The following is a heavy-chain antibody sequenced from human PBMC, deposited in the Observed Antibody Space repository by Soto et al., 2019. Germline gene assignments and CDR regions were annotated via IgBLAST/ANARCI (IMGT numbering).Heavy chain of an antibody. CDR2: ISAYTDNT. CDR1: GYPFTTYG. Sequence: ASVKVSCKASGYPFTTYGITWVRQAPGQGLEWLGWISAYTDNTNDAQNLQGRVTMTTDTSTSTAYMELRSLRSDDTAVYYCARENWHYDYYYGMDVWGQGTKVTVSS. D-gene: IGHD1-1*01. CDR3: ARENWHYDYYYGMDV. J-gene: IGHJ6*02. V-gene: IGHV1-18*04.